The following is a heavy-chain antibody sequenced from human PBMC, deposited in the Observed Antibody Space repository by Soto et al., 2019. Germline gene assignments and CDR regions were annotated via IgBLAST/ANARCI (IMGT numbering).Heavy chain of an antibody. CDR1: GFSFSSYG. D-gene: IGHD1-1*01. J-gene: IGHJ6*02. CDR2: TTCDGGIK. V-gene: IGHV3-30*03. Sequence: PGGSLRLSCAASGFSFSSYGMEWVRLAPGKGLEWVVATTCDGGIKHYVDSVKGRFTISRDNSKNTLYLQMNSLRVEDTATYYCAGALENPYFYYGLNVWGQGTTVTVSS. CDR3: AGALENPYFYYGLNV.